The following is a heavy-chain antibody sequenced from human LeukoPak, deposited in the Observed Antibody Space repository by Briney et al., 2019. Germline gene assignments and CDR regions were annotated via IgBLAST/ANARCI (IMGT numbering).Heavy chain of an antibody. CDR2: GHYTGST. J-gene: IGHJ3*02. D-gene: IGHD3-10*01. CDR3: ARWGETSALRVHAFDI. Sequence: SETLSLTCTVSGDSISSYYWNWIRQPPGKGLEWIGYGHYTGSTNYNPSLKSRVTFSVDTSKNQFSLKLTSVTAADTAVYYCARWGETSALRVHAFDIWGQGTMVTVSS. CDR1: GDSISSYY. V-gene: IGHV4-59*01.